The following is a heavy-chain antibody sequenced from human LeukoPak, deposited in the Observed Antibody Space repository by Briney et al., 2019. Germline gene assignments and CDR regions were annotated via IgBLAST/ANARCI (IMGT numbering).Heavy chain of an antibody. J-gene: IGHJ4*02. D-gene: IGHD5-24*01. Sequence: GGSLRLSCAVSGVSISPYWMSWVRQAPGKGLQWVAYISPDGSEKYYVDSVKGRFTISRDNSKNTLYLQMNSLRPEDTGVYYCAKDQETATVFDYWGQGTLVTVSS. CDR3: AKDQETATVFDY. V-gene: IGHV3-7*01. CDR1: GVSISPYW. CDR2: ISPDGSEK.